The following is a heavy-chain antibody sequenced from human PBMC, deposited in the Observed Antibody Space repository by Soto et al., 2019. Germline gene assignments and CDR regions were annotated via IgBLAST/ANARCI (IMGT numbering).Heavy chain of an antibody. CDR1: VFTFSSYS. J-gene: IGHJ3*02. CDR3: ARDHPPRARGAFDI. CDR2: IISSISTI. Sequence: GGPLRLSCSASVFTFSSYSMNWVLEYPVKLLELFAYIISSISTIYYADSVKGRFTISRDNAKNSLYLQMNSLRAEDTAVYYCARDHPPRARGAFDIWGQGTMVTVSS. V-gene: IGHV3-48*01.